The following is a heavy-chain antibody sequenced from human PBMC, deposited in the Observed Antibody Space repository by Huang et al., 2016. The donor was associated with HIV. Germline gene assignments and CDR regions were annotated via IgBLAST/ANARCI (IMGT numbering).Heavy chain of an antibody. V-gene: IGHV1-8*03. D-gene: IGHD3-22*01. Sequence: QVQLVQSGAEVQKPGASVKVSCKASGFNFNNYDFNWVRQASGQGLEGMGVSNPKMGNTGYAQKFQGRVTITRNTSITTAYRELRSLRSEDTAVYYCARARGFLYDSTGYYSRYYFDSWGQGTLVTISS. CDR2: SNPKMGNT. CDR1: GFNFNNYD. CDR3: ARARGFLYDSTGYYSRYYFDS. J-gene: IGHJ4*02.